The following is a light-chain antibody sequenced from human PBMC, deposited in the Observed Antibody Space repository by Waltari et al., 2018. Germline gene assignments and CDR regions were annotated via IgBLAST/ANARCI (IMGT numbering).Light chain of an antibody. V-gene: IGLV2-8*01. CDR1: SIDVGNYNY. Sequence: QSALTHPPSASGSLGQSVTSPCTGTSIDVGNYNYVSWYQQHPGRAPKLIIYDVTRRPSGVPDRFSGSQSGNPAFVAVSGLQREDEADYYCSSYAGSSYVFGTGTTVTVL. J-gene: IGLJ1*01. CDR3: SSYAGSSYV. CDR2: DVT.